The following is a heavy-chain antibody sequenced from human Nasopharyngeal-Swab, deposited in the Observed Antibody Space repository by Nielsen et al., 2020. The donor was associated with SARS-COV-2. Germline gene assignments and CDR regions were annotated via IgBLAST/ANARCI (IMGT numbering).Heavy chain of an antibody. CDR3: ARVNSFENY. J-gene: IGHJ4*02. V-gene: IGHV4-34*01. CDR2: INHSGST. CDR1: GGSFRDYN. D-gene: IGHD5-18*01. Sequence: SETLSLTCAVYGGSFRDYNWSWIRQPPGKGLEWIGEINHSGSTNYNSSLKSRVTISVDTSKNQFSLKLSSVTAADTAVYYCARVNSFENYWDQGTLVTVSS.